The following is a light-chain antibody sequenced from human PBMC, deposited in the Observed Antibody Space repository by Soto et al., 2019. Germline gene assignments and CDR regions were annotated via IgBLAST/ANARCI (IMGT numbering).Light chain of an antibody. CDR3: RSFDTNLRGSV. CDR2: GNN. J-gene: IGLJ3*02. Sequence: QAVVTQPPSVSGSPGQRVTISCTGTSSNIGAGYDVHWYHQLPGTAPKLLIFGNNNRPSGVPARFSASRSGTSASLAITWRQAEDEADDYCRSFDTNLRGSVFGGGTKLTVL. V-gene: IGLV1-40*01. CDR1: SSNIGAGYD.